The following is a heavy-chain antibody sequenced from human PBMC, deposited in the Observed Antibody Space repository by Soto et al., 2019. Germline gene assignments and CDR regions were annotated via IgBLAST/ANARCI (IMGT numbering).Heavy chain of an antibody. V-gene: IGHV3-15*07. CDR2: IKSKSEGGST. Sequence: EVQLVESGGDLVKPGGSLRISCAASGFTFTSAWMSWVRQAPGRGLEWVGRIKSKSEGGSTDYAAPVKGRFAISRDDSKTTVYLQMNSLNIEDTAVYYCTSDQGGEVVVDYWGQGTLVTVSS. CDR3: TSDQGGEVVVDY. CDR1: GFTFTSAW. D-gene: IGHD2-15*01. J-gene: IGHJ4*02.